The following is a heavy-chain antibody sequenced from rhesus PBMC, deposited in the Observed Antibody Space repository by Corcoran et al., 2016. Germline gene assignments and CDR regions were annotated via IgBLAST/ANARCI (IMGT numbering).Heavy chain of an antibody. V-gene: IGHV4-80*01. CDR3: ATESLAHS. J-gene: IGHJ4*01. CDR2: VNGKTGVA. D-gene: IGHD3-3*01. Sequence: QVQLQESGPGLVKPSETLSLTCAVSGGSLSSNSWGCWVRQSPGKGLEWIGEVNGKTGVAFYNPSLQSRVTFSLGASQNQVFLRLSFLTAADTAVYFCATESLAHSWGQGILVTVSS. CDR1: GGSLSSNSW.